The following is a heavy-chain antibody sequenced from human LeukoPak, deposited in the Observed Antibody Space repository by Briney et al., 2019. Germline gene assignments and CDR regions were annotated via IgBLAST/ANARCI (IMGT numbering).Heavy chain of an antibody. Sequence: SGTLSLTCTVSGGSISSYYGSWIRQPPGKGLEYIGYIYYTGSTNYNPSLKSPVTISVDTSKTQSYLKLRSVTAADTAVYYCARLVRTYYYDSSGYYWDYWVQGTLVTVSS. J-gene: IGHJ4*02. CDR2: IYYTGST. CDR3: ARLVRTYYYDSSGYYWDY. V-gene: IGHV4-59*08. D-gene: IGHD3-22*01. CDR1: GGSISSYY.